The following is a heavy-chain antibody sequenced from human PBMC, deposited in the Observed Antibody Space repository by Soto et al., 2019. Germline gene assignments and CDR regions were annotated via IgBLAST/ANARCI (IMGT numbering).Heavy chain of an antibody. J-gene: IGHJ4*02. CDR1: GFTFSIYA. CDR3: AKYHGNSNPLYYFDF. Sequence: GGSLRLSCAASGFTFSIYAMTWVRQSPGKGLEWVSSMSRTGDNTYYAYSVKGPFTISRDNSKYTLYLQMKSLRAEDTAIYYCAKYHGNSNPLYYFDFWGPGTLVTVSS. V-gene: IGHV3-23*01. D-gene: IGHD3-22*01. CDR2: MSRTGDNT.